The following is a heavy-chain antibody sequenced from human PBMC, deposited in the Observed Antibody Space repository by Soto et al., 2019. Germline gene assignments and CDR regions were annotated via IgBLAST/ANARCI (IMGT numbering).Heavy chain of an antibody. D-gene: IGHD6-13*01. V-gene: IGHV4-59*08. CDR3: ARLTWAQLVLWFDP. CDR2: IYYSGST. Sequence: QVQLQESGPGLVKPSETLSLTCTVSGGSISSYYWSWIRQPPGKGLEWIGYIYYSGSTNYNPSLKSRATIXVXTXENQFSLTLSSVTAADTAVYYCARLTWAQLVLWFDPWGQGTLVTVSS. CDR1: GGSISSYY. J-gene: IGHJ5*02.